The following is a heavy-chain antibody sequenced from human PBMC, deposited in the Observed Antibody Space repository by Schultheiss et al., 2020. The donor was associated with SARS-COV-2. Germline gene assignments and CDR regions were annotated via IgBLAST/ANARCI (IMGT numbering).Heavy chain of an antibody. V-gene: IGHV4-61*08. D-gene: IGHD3-10*01. J-gene: IGHJ4*02. CDR3: ARDRGSQGGFDY. Sequence: SETLSLTCTVSGGSISSGDYYWSWIRQPPGKGLEWIAYIYYSGSTNYNPSVKSRVTISVDTSKNQFSLKLSYVTAADTAVYYCARDRGSQGGFDYWGQGTLVTVSS. CDR2: IYYSGST. CDR1: GGSISSGDYY.